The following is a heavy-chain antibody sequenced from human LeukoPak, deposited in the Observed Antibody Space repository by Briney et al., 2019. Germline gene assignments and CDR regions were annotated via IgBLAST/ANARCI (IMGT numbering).Heavy chain of an antibody. D-gene: IGHD1-1*01. CDR2: INLGNGKT. Sequence: ASVKVSCKASGYTFTSYAVHWVRQAPGQRLEWMGWINLGNGKTKYSQNFQDRVTITRDTSASTASMELSSLRSEDTAVYYCARGLWGNWNHDFWGQGTLVTVSS. CDR1: GYTFTSYA. J-gene: IGHJ4*02. CDR3: ARGLWGNWNHDF. V-gene: IGHV1-3*01.